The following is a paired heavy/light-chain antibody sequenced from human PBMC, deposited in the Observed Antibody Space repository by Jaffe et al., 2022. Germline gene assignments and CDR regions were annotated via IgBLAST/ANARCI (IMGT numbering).Heavy chain of an antibody. CDR3: VSGGYFFGT. D-gene: IGHD6-13*01. CDR2: IKQDGSEK. CDR1: GFNFSSYW. J-gene: IGHJ5*02. Sequence: EMQLVESGGGLVQPGGSLRLSCAASGFNFSSYWMSWVRQAPGKGPEWLANIKQDGSEKYYVDSVKGRFSISRDNAKSSVYLQMDSLRAEDTALYYCVSGGYFFGTWGQGTLVTVSS. V-gene: IGHV3-7*05.
Light chain of an antibody. Sequence: EIVLTQSPDTLSLSPGERATLSCRASQSVRSNYLAWYQQKPGQAPRFLIYAASSRATGIPDRFSGSGSGTDFTLTINRLEPEDFAVYYCQQYSSSPRTFGQGTKVEIK. CDR1: QSVRSNY. V-gene: IGKV3-20*01. CDR3: QQYSSSPRT. CDR2: AAS. J-gene: IGKJ1*01.